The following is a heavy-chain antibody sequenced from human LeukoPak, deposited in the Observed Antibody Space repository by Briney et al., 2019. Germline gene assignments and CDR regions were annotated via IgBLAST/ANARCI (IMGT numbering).Heavy chain of an antibody. J-gene: IGHJ6*04. CDR2: ISSSSSYT. CDR1: GFSFSDYY. V-gene: IGHV3-11*06. D-gene: IGHD6-13*01. CDR3: ARDREYSSSWTSYYYYGMDA. Sequence: GGSLRLSCAASGFSFSDYYMSWIRQAPGKGLEWVSYISSSSSYTNYADSVKGRFTISRDNAKNSLYPQMNSLRAEDTAVYYCARDREYSSSWTSYYYYGMDAWGKGTTVTVSS.